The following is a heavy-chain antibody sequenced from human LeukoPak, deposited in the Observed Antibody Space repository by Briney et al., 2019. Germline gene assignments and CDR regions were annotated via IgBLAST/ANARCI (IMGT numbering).Heavy chain of an antibody. CDR3: ARVVNRVSYFDY. CDR2: IIPIFGTA. Sequence: ASVKVSCKASGGTFSSYAISWVRQAPGQGLEWMGGIIPIFGTANYAQKFQGRVTITTDESTSTAYMELCSLRSEDTAVYYCARVVNRVSYFDYWGQGTLVTVSS. D-gene: IGHD3-22*01. V-gene: IGHV1-69*05. CDR1: GGTFSSYA. J-gene: IGHJ4*02.